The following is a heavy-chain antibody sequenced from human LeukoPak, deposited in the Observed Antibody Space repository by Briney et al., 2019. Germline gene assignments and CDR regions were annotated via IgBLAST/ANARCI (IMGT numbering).Heavy chain of an antibody. CDR2: ISGSGGST. Sequence: PGGSLRLSCAASGFTFSSYAMSWVRQAPGKGLEWVLAISGSGGSTYYADSVKGRFTISRDNSKNTLYLQMNSLRAGDTAVYYCAKDSSGSYSSYYYYYMDVWGKGTTVTVSS. CDR3: AKDSSGSYSSYYYYYMDV. V-gene: IGHV3-23*01. J-gene: IGHJ6*03. CDR1: GFTFSSYA. D-gene: IGHD1-26*01.